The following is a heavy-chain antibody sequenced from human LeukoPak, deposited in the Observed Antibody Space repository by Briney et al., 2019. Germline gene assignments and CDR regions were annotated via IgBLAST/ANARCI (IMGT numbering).Heavy chain of an antibody. CDR3: ARTDTAMVKAPDY. CDR1: GYTFTGYY. V-gene: IGHV1-2*06. CDR2: INPNSGGT. J-gene: IGHJ4*02. Sequence: ASVKVSCKGSGYTFTGYYMHWVRQAPGQGLEWMGRINPNSGGTNYAQKFQGRVTMTRDTSISTAYMELSRLRSDDTAVYYCARTDTAMVKAPDYWGQGTLVTVSS. D-gene: IGHD5-18*01.